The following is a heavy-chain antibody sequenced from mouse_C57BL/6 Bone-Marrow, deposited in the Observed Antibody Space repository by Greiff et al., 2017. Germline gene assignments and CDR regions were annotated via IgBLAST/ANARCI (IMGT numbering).Heavy chain of an antibody. CDR1: GFTFTDYY. D-gene: IGHD1-1*01. CDR2: FRNKANGYTT. V-gene: IGHV7-3*01. Sequence: EVQGVESGGGLVQPGGSLSLSCAASGFTFTDYYMSWVRKPPGKALEWLGFFRNKANGYTTEYSASVKGRFTISRDNSQSILYLQMNALRAEDSATYYCARYDYGSSLFAYWGQGTLVTVSA. CDR3: ARYDYGSSLFAY. J-gene: IGHJ3*01.